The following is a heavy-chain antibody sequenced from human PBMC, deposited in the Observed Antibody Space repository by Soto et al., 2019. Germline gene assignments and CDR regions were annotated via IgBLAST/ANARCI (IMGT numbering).Heavy chain of an antibody. J-gene: IGHJ4*02. Sequence: SETLSLTCAVYGGSFSGYYWSWIRQPPGKGLEWIGEINHSGSTNYNPSLKSRVTISVDTSKNQFSLKLSSVTAADTAGYYCARYSKRAAAGGFDHWGQGTLVTVSS. CDR1: GGSFSGYY. V-gene: IGHV4-34*01. CDR2: INHSGST. D-gene: IGHD6-13*01. CDR3: ARYSKRAAAGGFDH.